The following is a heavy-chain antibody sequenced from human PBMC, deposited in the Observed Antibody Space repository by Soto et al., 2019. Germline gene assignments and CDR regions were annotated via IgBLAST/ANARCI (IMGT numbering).Heavy chain of an antibody. CDR3: ARGSRSHFDWTFTPDFDY. D-gene: IGHD3-9*01. J-gene: IGHJ4*02. V-gene: IGHV1-46*01. CDR2: INPSGGST. CDR1: GYTFTSYY. Sequence: AASVKVSCKASGYTFTSYYMHWVRQAPGQGLEWMGIINPSGGSTSYAQKFQGRVTMTRDTSTSTVYMELSSLRSEDTAVYYCARGSRSHFDWTFTPDFDYWGQGTLVTVPQ.